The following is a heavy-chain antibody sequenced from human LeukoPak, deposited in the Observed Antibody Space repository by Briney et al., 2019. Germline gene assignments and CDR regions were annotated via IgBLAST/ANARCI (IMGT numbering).Heavy chain of an antibody. J-gene: IGHJ4*02. CDR3: AKEISIAVAVSTFDY. CDR2: ISGSGGST. CDR1: GGSISSSN. D-gene: IGHD6-19*01. Sequence: ETLSLTCAVSGGSISSSNWWSWVRQPPGKGLEWVSAISGSGGSTYYADSVKGRFTISRDNSKNTLYLQMNSLRAEDTAVYYCAKEISIAVAVSTFDYWGQGTLVTVSS. V-gene: IGHV3-23*01.